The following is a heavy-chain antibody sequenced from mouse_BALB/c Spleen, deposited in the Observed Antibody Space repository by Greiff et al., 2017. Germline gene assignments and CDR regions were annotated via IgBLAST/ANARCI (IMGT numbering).Heavy chain of an antibody. CDR2: IWAGGST. J-gene: IGHJ3*01. CDR3: AREREYRYDVSAD. D-gene: IGHD2-14*01. CDR1: GFSLTSYG. Sequence: QVQLQQSGPGLVAPSQSLSITCTVSGFSLTSYGVHWVRQPPGKGLEWLGVIWAGGSTNYNSALMSRLSISKDNSKSQVFLKMNSLQTDETAMYYCAREREYRYDVSADWGKGALGTVSA. V-gene: IGHV2-9*02.